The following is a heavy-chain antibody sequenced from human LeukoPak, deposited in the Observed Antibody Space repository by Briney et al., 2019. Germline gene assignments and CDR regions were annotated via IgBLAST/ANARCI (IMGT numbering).Heavy chain of an antibody. Sequence: GGSLRLSCAASGFTFSSYAMHWVRQAPGKGLEWVAVISYDGSNKYYADSVKGRFTISRDNSKNTLYLQMNSLRAEDTAVYYCAREMGYCSGGSCYSHAFDIWGQGTMVTVSS. CDR3: AREMGYCSGGSCYSHAFDI. CDR2: ISYDGSNK. V-gene: IGHV3-30-3*01. D-gene: IGHD2-15*01. J-gene: IGHJ3*02. CDR1: GFTFSSYA.